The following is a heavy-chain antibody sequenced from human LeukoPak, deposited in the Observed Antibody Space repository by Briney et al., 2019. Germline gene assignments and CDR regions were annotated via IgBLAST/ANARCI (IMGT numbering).Heavy chain of an antibody. CDR3: ARGLGSGSSRAYYYYYYYMDV. Sequence: SETLSLTCTVSGGSISSSSYYWGWLRQPPGTGLEWIGSIYYSGSTYYNPSLKSRVTISVDTSKNQFSLKLSSVTAADTAVYYCARGLGSGSSRAYYYYYYYMDVWGKGTTVTVSS. V-gene: IGHV4-39*07. D-gene: IGHD3-10*01. CDR2: IYYSGST. J-gene: IGHJ6*03. CDR1: GGSISSSSYY.